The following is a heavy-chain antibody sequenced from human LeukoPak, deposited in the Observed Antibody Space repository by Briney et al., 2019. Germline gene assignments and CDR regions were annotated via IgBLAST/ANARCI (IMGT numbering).Heavy chain of an antibody. CDR3: ARDFSSSWYYYYYYMDV. D-gene: IGHD6-13*01. Sequence: PGGSLRLSCAASGFTFSSYWMHWVRHAPGKGLVWVSRINSDGSSTSYADSVKGRFTISRDNAKNTLYLQMNSLRAEDTAVYYCARDFSSSWYYYYYYMDVWGKGTTVTVSS. CDR1: GFTFSSYW. V-gene: IGHV3-74*01. J-gene: IGHJ6*03. CDR2: INSDGSST.